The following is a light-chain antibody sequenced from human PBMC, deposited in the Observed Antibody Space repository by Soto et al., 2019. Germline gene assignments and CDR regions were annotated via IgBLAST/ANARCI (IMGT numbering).Light chain of an antibody. J-gene: IGKJ5*01. CDR3: QQARSFPVT. Sequence: AIQMTQSPSSLSASVGDRVTISCRASQGIGNALGWYQQKPGKAPKILIFATSTLQSGVPSRFSGSGSGTDFTLTITSLQSEDFATYYCQQARSFPVTFGQGTRLEIK. CDR1: QGIGNA. V-gene: IGKV1-6*01. CDR2: ATS.